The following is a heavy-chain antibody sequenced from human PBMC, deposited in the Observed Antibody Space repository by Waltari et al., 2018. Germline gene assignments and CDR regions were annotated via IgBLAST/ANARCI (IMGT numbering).Heavy chain of an antibody. CDR2: IYTSGDT. D-gene: IGHD3-3*01. CDR3: ARDLRHPSYYDFSFDT. CDR1: GGSINSEFYS. V-gene: IGHV4-61*02. Sequence: VELQESGPGLVKPSQTLSLTCRVSGGSINSEFYSFNLIRQPAGKGLEWIGRIYTSGDTNYNPSLKTRVSISVDTSRNQFSLKLTSVTAADTAVYYCARDLRHPSYYDFSFDTWGQGSLITVSS. J-gene: IGHJ5*02.